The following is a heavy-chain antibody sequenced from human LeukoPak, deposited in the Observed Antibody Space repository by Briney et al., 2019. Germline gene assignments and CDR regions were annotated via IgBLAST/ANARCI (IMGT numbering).Heavy chain of an antibody. CDR3: ARAPGPADSSGYYSFN. V-gene: IGHV1-8*01. CDR1: GYTFTSYD. CDR2: MNPNSGNT. D-gene: IGHD3-22*01. Sequence: ASVKVSCKASGYTFTSYDVNWVRQATGQGLEWLGWMNPNSGNTGYTQKFQGRVTMTRNTSISTAYMELSSLRSEDTAVYYCARAPGPADSSGYYSFNWGQGTLVTVSS. J-gene: IGHJ4*02.